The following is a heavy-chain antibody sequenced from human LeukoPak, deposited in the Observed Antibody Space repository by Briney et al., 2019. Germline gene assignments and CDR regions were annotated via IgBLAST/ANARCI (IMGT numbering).Heavy chain of an antibody. CDR2: ISAYNGNT. D-gene: IGHD3-22*01. CDR3: ARDGHSQDYYDSSGQNWFDP. CDR1: GYTFTSYG. V-gene: IGHV1-18*01. Sequence: GASVKVSCKASGYTFTSYGISWVRQAPGQGLEWMGWISAYNGNTHYAQKLQGRVTMTTDTSTSTAYMVLRSLRSDETAVYYCARDGHSQDYYDSSGQNWFDPWGQGTLVTVSS. J-gene: IGHJ5*02.